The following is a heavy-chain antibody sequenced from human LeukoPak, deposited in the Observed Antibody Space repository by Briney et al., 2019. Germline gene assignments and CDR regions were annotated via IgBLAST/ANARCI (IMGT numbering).Heavy chain of an antibody. D-gene: IGHD6-13*01. V-gene: IGHV3-30*02. CDR2: IRYDGSNK. CDR3: VRASSGWWLYDY. CDR1: GFTFSSYG. Sequence: GGSLRLSCAASGFTFSSYGMHWVRQAPGKGLEWVAFIRYDGSNKYYADSVKGRFTISRDNSKNTLYLQMNSLRAEDTAVYYSVRASSGWWLYDYWGQGTLVTVSS. J-gene: IGHJ4*02.